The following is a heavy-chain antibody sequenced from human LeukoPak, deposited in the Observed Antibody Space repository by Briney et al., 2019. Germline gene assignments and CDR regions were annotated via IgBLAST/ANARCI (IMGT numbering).Heavy chain of an antibody. CDR2: INWNGGST. Sequence: GGSPRLSCAASGFTFNSYAMSWVRQAPGKGLEWVSGINWNGGSTSYADSVKGRFTISRDNAKNSLYLQMNSLRAEDTALYHCARDAHYYDSSGSPHDAFDIWGQGTMVTVSS. D-gene: IGHD3-22*01. J-gene: IGHJ3*02. CDR1: GFTFNSYA. V-gene: IGHV3-20*01. CDR3: ARDAHYYDSSGSPHDAFDI.